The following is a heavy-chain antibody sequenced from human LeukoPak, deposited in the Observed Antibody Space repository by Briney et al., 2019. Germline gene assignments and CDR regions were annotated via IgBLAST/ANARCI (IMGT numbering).Heavy chain of an antibody. CDR1: GGSFSGYY. J-gene: IGHJ4*02. V-gene: IGHV4-34*01. CDR2: INHSGST. CDR3: ARVYGSGSYYTSFYYFDY. D-gene: IGHD3-10*01. Sequence: SETLSLTCAVYGGSFSGYYWSWIRQPPGKGLEWIGEINHSGSTNYNPSLKSRVTISVDTSKNQFSLKLSSVTAADTAVYYCARVYGSGSYYTSFYYFDYWGQGTLVTVSS.